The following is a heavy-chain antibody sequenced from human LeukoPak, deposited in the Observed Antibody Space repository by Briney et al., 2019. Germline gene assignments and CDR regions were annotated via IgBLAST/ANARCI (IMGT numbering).Heavy chain of an antibody. CDR2: IGTAGDT. D-gene: IGHD4-17*01. J-gene: IGHJ4*02. V-gene: IGHV3-13*01. CDR1: GFTFSSYD. CDR3: ANEIRPNDY. Sequence: GGSLRLSCAASGFTFSSYDMHWVRQATGKGLEWVSAIGTAGDTYYADSVKGRFTISRDNSKNTLYLQMNSLSADDTAMYYCANEIRPNDYWGQGTLVTVSS.